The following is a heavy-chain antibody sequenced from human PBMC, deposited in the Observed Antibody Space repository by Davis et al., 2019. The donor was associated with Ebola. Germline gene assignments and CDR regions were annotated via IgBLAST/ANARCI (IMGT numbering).Heavy chain of an antibody. CDR2: MYPSGVN. D-gene: IGHD3-3*01. Sequence: PGGSLRLSCTVSGVSLSSSSYSWGWIRQSPGKGLEWIGSMYPSGVNYYNPSLESRVSISVDTSKDQVSLKLRSVTAADTALYYCVSSFWALFYIDNWGQGTPVTVSS. J-gene: IGHJ4*02. CDR3: VSSFWALFYIDN. CDR1: GVSLSSSSYS. V-gene: IGHV4-39*07.